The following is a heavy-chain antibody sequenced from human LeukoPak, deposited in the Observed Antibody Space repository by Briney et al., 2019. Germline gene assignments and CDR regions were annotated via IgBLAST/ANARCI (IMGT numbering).Heavy chain of an antibody. D-gene: IGHD6-19*01. CDR3: ARRNVWYIDY. J-gene: IGHJ4*02. CDR2: MTNSRSY. CDR1: GFTLSTYS. V-gene: IGHV3-21*01. Sequence: GGSLRLSCTVSGFTLSTYSLNWVRRAPGKGLEWVSLMTNSRSYYADSVKGRFTISRDNAKNSLDLVMSSLRVDDTAVYYCARRNVWYIDYWGQGTLVTVSS.